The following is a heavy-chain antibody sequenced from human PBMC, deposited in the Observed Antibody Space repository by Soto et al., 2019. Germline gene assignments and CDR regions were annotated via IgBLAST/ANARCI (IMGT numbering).Heavy chain of an antibody. CDR3: VKALRYFDWLPDFDY. V-gene: IGHV3-64D*06. D-gene: IGHD3-9*01. J-gene: IGHJ4*02. CDR2: ISSNGGST. Sequence: PGWSLRLSCSSSVFTFISYAMHWVRQAPGKGLGYVSAISSNGGSTYYADSVKGRFTISRDNSKNTLYLQMSSLRAEDTAVYYCVKALRYFDWLPDFDYWGQGTLVTVSS. CDR1: VFTFISYA.